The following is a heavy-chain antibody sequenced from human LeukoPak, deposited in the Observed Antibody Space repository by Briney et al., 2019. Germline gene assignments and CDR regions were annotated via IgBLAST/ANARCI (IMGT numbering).Heavy chain of an antibody. CDR1: GFTFSSYA. J-gene: IGHJ4*02. Sequence: GGSLRLSCAASGFTFSSYAMHWVRQAPGKGLEWVAVISYDGSNKYYADSVKGRFTISRDNSKNTLYLQMNSLRAEDTAVHYCAREPIAAAGTDYWGQGTLVTVSS. V-gene: IGHV3-30*01. CDR2: ISYDGSNK. CDR3: AREPIAAAGTDY. D-gene: IGHD6-13*01.